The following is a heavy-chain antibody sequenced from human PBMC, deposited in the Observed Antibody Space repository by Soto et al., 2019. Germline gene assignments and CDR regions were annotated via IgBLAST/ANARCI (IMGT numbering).Heavy chain of an antibody. CDR2: TYYRSKWYN. J-gene: IGHJ5*02. CDR1: ADSVSSNSAA. D-gene: IGHD6-13*01. Sequence: PSQTLSLTCAISADSVSSNSAAWNWIRQSPSRGLEWLGRTYYRSKWYNDYAVSVKSRITINPDTSKNQFSLQLNSVTPEDTAVYYCARDRSRSIAAAGISWFDPWGQGTLVTVSS. CDR3: ARDRSRSIAAAGISWFDP. V-gene: IGHV6-1*01.